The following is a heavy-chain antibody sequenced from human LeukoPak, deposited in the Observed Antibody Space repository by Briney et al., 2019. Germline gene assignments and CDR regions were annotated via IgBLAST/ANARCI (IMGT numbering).Heavy chain of an antibody. CDR3: AGSTGLAYFDY. J-gene: IGHJ4*02. V-gene: IGHV4-61*01. CDR2: IYYSGAT. D-gene: IGHD3/OR15-3a*01. CDR1: GYSISSGYY. Sequence: SETLSLTCTVSGYSISSGYYWSWIRQPPGKGLEWIGYIYYSGATNFNPSLKSRLTISVDTSKNQFSLKLSSVTAADTALYYCAGSTGLAYFDYWGQGTLVTVSS.